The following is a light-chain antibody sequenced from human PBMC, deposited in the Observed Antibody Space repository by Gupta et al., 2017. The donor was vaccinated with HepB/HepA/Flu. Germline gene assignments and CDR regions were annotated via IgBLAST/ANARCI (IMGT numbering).Light chain of an antibody. CDR3: PESNSNTWV. J-gene: IGLJ2*01. CDR2: QDS. CDR1: KLGEKY. V-gene: IGLV3-1*01. Sequence: YELTQPPSVSVSPGQTASITCSGDKLGEKYACWYQQTPEPSPVLVFYQDSKPPSGIPELFYGANDDTTAHTIIGGTEAVEYDYYYCPESNSNTWVFGGGTKLTVL.